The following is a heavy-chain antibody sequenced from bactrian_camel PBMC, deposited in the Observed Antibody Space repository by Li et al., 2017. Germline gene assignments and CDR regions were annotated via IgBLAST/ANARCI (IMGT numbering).Heavy chain of an antibody. D-gene: IGHD2*01. CDR2: IYVSSGKS. V-gene: IGHV3S31*01. J-gene: IGHJ4*01. Sequence: VQLVESGGGSVQAGGSLRLSCAASGFTFSSYAMSWVRQAPGKGLEWVSIIYVSSGKSEYADSVKGRFSISRDDATKTLILQLNSLKTEDTAKYYCTPGVYWGQGTQVTVS. CDR1: GFTFSSYA. CDR3: TPGVY.